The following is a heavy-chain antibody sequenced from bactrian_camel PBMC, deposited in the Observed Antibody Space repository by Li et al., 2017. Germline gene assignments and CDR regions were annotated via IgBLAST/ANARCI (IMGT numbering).Heavy chain of an antibody. Sequence: HVQLVESGGGLVQAGGSLTLSCAASGWTYSSNCWGWFRQSPGKEREGVAVIDYRSGGSLLADSVKGRFTISQDKAKNTVYLQMDDLKPEDTAIYYCAPDLQIRSGYCYKTNNYWGQGTQVTVS. J-gene: IGHJ4*01. V-gene: IGHV3-3*01. D-gene: IGHD2*01. CDR3: APDLQIRSGYCYKTNNY. CDR1: GWTYSSNC. CDR2: IDYRSGGS.